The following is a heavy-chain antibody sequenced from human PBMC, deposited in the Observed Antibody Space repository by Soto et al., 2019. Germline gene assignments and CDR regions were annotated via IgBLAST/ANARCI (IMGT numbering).Heavy chain of an antibody. CDR1: GGSMNSNDYY. D-gene: IGHD3-10*01. CDR3: ARGEVRGTFDI. V-gene: IGHV4-30-4*01. J-gene: IGHJ3*02. CDR2: IHNSGST. Sequence: QEQLQEAGPGLVKPSQTLSLTCTVSGGSMNSNDYYWSWSRQPPGKGLEWIGYIHNSGSTYYNPSLKTRLTISSDTSKNQFSLRLNSVTAADTALYYCARGEVRGTFDIWGQGTMVTVSS.